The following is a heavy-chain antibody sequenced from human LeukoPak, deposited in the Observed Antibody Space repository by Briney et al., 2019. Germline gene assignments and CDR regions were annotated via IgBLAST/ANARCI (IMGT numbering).Heavy chain of an antibody. CDR3: ARVGVVRGVIIPFDY. CDR2: VYNSGSA. CDR1: GGSSSGYY. V-gene: IGHV4-34*01. Sequence: ASETLSLTCAVYGGSSSGYYWSGMREPPGKGLEWSGEVYNSGSANYNPSLKSRVTISVDPSKSQFSLKLSSVTAADTAVYYCARVGVVRGVIIPFDYWGQGTLVTVSS. D-gene: IGHD3-10*01. J-gene: IGHJ4*02.